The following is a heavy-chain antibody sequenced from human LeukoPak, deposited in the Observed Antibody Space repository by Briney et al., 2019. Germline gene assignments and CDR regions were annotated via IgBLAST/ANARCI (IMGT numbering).Heavy chain of an antibody. CDR1: GFTFSSYE. CDR3: ASQYYYDSSGYWGPLDSLYYYYYMDV. J-gene: IGHJ6*03. V-gene: IGHV3-48*03. Sequence: GGSLRLSCAASGFTFSSYEMNWVRQAPGKGLEWVSYISSSGSTIYYADSVKGRFTISRDNAKNSLYLQMNSLRAEDTAVYYCASQYYYDSSGYWGPLDSLYYYYYMDVWGKGTTVTVSS. D-gene: IGHD3-22*01. CDR2: ISSSGSTI.